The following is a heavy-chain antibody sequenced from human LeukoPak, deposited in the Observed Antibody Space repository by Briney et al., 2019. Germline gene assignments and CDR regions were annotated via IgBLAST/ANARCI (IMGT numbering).Heavy chain of an antibody. CDR3: TGNYYGSGSYADFDY. D-gene: IGHD3-10*01. V-gene: IGHV3-73*01. J-gene: IGHJ4*02. CDR2: IRSTANGYAT. Sequence: GGSLRLSCAASGFTFGGSALHWVRQASGKGLEWVGRIRSTANGYATAYAASVKGRFTISRDDSKNTAYLQMDSLKTEDTAVYYCTGNYYGSGSYADFDYWGQGTLVTVSS. CDR1: GFTFGGSA.